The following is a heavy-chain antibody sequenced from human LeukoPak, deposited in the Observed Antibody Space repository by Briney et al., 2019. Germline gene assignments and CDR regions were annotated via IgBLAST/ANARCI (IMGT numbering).Heavy chain of an antibody. CDR3: AREGNRLSFEY. CDR2: INHSGST. Sequence: SETLSLTCAVYGGSFSGYYWSWIRQPPGKGLEWIGEINHSGSTNYNPSLKSRVTISVDKSKNQFSLKLSSVTAADTAVYYCAREGNRLSFEYWGQGTLVTVAS. CDR1: GGSFSGYY. V-gene: IGHV4-34*01. J-gene: IGHJ4*02.